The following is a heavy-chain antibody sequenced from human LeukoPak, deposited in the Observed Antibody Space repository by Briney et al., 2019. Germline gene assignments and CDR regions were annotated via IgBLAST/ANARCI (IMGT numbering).Heavy chain of an antibody. CDR1: GFTFSSYA. CDR3: ASAAGIDDSPHPIDY. CDR2: ISYDGSNK. J-gene: IGHJ4*02. V-gene: IGHV3-30*04. D-gene: IGHD6-13*01. Sequence: GGSLRLSCAASGFTFSSYAMHWVRQAPGKGLEWVAVISYDGSNKFYADSVKGRFTISRDNSKNTLYLQMNSLRAEDTAVYYCASAAGIDDSPHPIDYWGQGTLVTVSS.